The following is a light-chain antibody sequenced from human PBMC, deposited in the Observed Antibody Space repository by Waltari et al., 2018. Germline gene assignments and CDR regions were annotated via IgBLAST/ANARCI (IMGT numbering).Light chain of an antibody. V-gene: IGKV1-9*01. J-gene: IGKJ4*01. CDR2: ASS. CDR3: QQLYSYPIT. Sequence: VGDRVTITCRASQVISSDLAWYQQKPGKAPKLLISASSTLQSGVPPRFSGSGSGTDFTLTISSLQPEDFATYYCQQLYSYPITFGGGTKVEIK. CDR1: QVISSD.